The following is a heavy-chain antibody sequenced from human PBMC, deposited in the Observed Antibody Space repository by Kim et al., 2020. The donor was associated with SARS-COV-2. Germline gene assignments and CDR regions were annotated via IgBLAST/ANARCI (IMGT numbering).Heavy chain of an antibody. V-gene: IGHV3-15*01. CDR1: GFTFSNAW. CDR3: TRVAAWYYYYYYGMDV. J-gene: IGHJ6*02. D-gene: IGHD2-8*02. Sequence: GGSLRLSCAASGFTFSNAWMSWVRQAPGKGLEWVGRIKSKTDGGTTDYAAPVKGRFTISRDDSKNTLYLQMNSLKTEDTAVYYCTRVAAWYYYYYYGMDVWGQGTTVTVSS. CDR2: IKSKTDGGTT.